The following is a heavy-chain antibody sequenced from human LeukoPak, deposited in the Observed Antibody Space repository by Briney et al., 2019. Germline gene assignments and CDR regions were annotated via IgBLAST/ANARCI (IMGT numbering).Heavy chain of an antibody. CDR3: ARVPLIGYCSGGSCYSHFDY. CDR1: GYTFTSYD. V-gene: IGHV1-8*01. D-gene: IGHD2-15*01. J-gene: IGHJ4*02. CDR2: MNPNSGNT. Sequence: ASVKVSCKASGYTFTSYDINWVRQATGQGLEWMGWMNPNSGNTGYAQKFQGRVTMTRNTSISTAYMELSSLRSEDTAVYYCARVPLIGYCSGGSCYSHFDYWGQGTLVTVSS.